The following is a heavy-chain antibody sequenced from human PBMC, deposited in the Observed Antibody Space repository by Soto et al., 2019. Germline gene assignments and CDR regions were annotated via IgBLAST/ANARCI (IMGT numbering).Heavy chain of an antibody. J-gene: IGHJ5*02. CDR1: GFTFGDYA. Sequence: GGSLRLSCTASGFTFGDYAMSWFRQAPGKGLEWVGFIRSKAYGGTTEYAASVKGRFTISRDDSKSIAYLQMNSLKTEDTAVYYCATNYYDSSGYDNWFDPWGQGTLVTVSS. CDR2: IRSKAYGGTT. CDR3: ATNYYDSSGYDNWFDP. D-gene: IGHD3-22*01. V-gene: IGHV3-49*03.